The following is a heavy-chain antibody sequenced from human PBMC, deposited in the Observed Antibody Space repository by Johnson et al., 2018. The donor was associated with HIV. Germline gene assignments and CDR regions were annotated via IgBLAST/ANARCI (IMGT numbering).Heavy chain of an antibody. CDR1: GFTFDDYG. V-gene: IGHV3-20*04. CDR2: INWNGGST. Sequence: VQLVESGGGVVRPGGSLRLSCAASGFTFDDYGMSWVRQAPGKGLEWVSGINWNGGSTGYADSVKGRFTISRDNAKNSLYLQMNSLRAGDSAVYYCARDGVYSSPHDAFDIWGQGTMVTVSP. J-gene: IGHJ3*02. CDR3: ARDGVYSSPHDAFDI. D-gene: IGHD6-13*01.